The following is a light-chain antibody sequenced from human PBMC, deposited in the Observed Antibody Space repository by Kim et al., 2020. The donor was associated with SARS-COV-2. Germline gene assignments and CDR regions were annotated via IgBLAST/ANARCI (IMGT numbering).Light chain of an antibody. CDR3: QQYHDTPYT. V-gene: IGKV4-1*01. CDR2: WAS. Sequence: TVTLTCKSSQSVFYNSNNKNYLAWYQHKSGQPPRLLMFWASTRGSRVPDRFSGSGSGTDFTLTISNLQAEDVAVYYCQQYHDTPYTFGQGTKLEI. J-gene: IGKJ2*01. CDR1: QSVFYNSNNKNY.